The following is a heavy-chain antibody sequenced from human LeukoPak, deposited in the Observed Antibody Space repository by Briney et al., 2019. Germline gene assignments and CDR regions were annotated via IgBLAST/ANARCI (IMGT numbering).Heavy chain of an antibody. V-gene: IGHV3-7*05. CDR1: GYTFSSYW. Sequence: AGSLKLSCKASGYTFSSYWMNWVRQAPGQGLEWVAKINQEGGDTDYVETVQGRFTMTRDNSKNTAYLQMNSLRSDDTAVYYCARDYGDSSSIDYYYYYMDVWGKGTTVTISS. J-gene: IGHJ6*03. CDR2: INQEGGDT. CDR3: ARDYGDSSSIDYYYYYMDV. D-gene: IGHD6-13*01.